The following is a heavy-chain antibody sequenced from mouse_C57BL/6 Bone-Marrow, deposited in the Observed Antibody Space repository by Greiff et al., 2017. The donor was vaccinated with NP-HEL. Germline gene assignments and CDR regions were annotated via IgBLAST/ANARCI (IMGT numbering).Heavy chain of an antibody. CDR1: GYTFTDYY. J-gene: IGHJ1*03. CDR2: INPYNGGT. V-gene: IGHV1-19*01. CDR3: ARTLLRYYYGSSHWYFDV. D-gene: IGHD1-1*01. Sequence: EVQLQQSGPVLVKPGASVKMSCKASGYTFTDYYMNWVKQSHGKSLEWIGVINPYNGGTSYNQKFKGKATLTVDKSSSTAYMELNSLTSEDSAVYYCARTLLRYYYGSSHWYFDVWGTGTTVTVSS.